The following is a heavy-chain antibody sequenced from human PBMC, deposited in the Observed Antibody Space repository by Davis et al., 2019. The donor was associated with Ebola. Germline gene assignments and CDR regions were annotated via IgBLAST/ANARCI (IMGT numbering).Heavy chain of an antibody. CDR2: ISAYNGNT. V-gene: IGHV1-18*04. CDR3: ARAPRRTEDLVHAMDV. J-gene: IGHJ6*02. CDR1: GYTFTSYG. D-gene: IGHD3/OR15-3a*01. Sequence: AASVKVSCKASGYTFTSYGISWVRQAPGQGLEWMGWISAYNGNTNYAQKLQGRVTMTTDTSTSTAYMELRSLRSDDTAVYYGARAPRRTEDLVHAMDVWGQGTTVTVSS.